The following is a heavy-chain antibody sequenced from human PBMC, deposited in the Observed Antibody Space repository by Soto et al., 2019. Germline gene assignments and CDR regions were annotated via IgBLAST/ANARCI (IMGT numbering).Heavy chain of an antibody. CDR2: ISWDSGST. CDR1: GFTFDDYT. J-gene: IGHJ4*02. CDR3: AKDGVVITPAYYFDY. V-gene: IGHV3-43*01. Sequence: GGSLRLSCAASGFTFDDYTMHWVRQAPGKGLEWVSLISWDSGSTYYADSVKGRFTISRDNSKNSLYLQMNSLRTEDTALYYCAKDGVVITPAYYFDYWGQGTLVTVSS. D-gene: IGHD3-3*01.